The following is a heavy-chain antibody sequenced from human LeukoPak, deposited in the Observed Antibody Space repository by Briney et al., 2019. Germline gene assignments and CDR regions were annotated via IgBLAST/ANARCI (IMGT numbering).Heavy chain of an antibody. Sequence: PGGSPRLSCAASGFRFSSYAMSWARQAPGKGLEWVSAISGSGVSTYYADSVKGRFTVSRDNSKNTLYLQMSSLRAEDTAVYYCAKDERNWNYNLASQTYDWGQGTLVTVSS. CDR1: GFRFSSYA. J-gene: IGHJ4*02. D-gene: IGHD1-7*01. V-gene: IGHV3-23*01. CDR2: ISGSGVST. CDR3: AKDERNWNYNLASQTYD.